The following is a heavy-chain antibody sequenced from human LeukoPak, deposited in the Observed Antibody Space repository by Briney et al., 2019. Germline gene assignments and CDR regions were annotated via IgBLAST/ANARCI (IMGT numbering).Heavy chain of an antibody. V-gene: IGHV3-15*01. D-gene: IGHD4-11*01. J-gene: IGHJ4*02. CDR3: HYSFSDY. CDR1: GFSFTNAW. CDR2: IKSKIDGGTT. Sequence: GGSLRLSCAASGFSFTNAWMTWVRQAPGKGLEWVGRIKSKIDGGTTDYAAPVKGRFTISRDDSKNTLYLQMNSLQTEDTALYYCHYSFSDYWGQGTLVTVSS.